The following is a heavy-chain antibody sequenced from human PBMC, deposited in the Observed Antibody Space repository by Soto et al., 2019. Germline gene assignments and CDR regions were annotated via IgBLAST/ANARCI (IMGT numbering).Heavy chain of an antibody. CDR1: GYTFTNYY. J-gene: IGHJ6*02. Sequence: ASVKVSCKPSGYTFTNYYMHSGRQAPRQRLEWMGIINPSGGSTSYPQKFQGRVTMTRDTSTSTVYMELSSLRSEDTAVYYCARDQIISGWYGRGSMDVWGQRTTVPVSS. CDR3: ARDQIISGWYGRGSMDV. CDR2: INPSGGST. D-gene: IGHD6-19*01. V-gene: IGHV1-46*01.